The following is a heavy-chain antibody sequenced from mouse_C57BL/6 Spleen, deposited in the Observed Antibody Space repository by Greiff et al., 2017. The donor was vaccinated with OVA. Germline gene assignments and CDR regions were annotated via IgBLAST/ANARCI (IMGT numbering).Heavy chain of an antibody. V-gene: IGHV1-22*01. D-gene: IGHD1-1*01. Sequence: VQLQQSGPELVKPGASVKMSCKASGYTFTDYNMHWVKQSHGKSLEWIGYINPNNGGTSYNQKFKGKATLTVNKSSSTAYMELRSLTSEDSAVYYCARWGYGSSPYFGYWGQGTTLTVSS. CDR1: GYTFTDYN. J-gene: IGHJ2*01. CDR3: ARWGYGSSPYFGY. CDR2: INPNNGGT.